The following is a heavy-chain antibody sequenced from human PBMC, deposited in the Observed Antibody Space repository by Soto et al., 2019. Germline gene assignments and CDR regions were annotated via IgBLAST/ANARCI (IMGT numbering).Heavy chain of an antibody. V-gene: IGHV3-23*01. D-gene: IGHD6-13*01. CDR1: GFTFSSYA. Sequence: GGSLRLSCAASGFTFSSYAMSWVRQAPGKGPEWVSAISGSGGSTYYADSVKGRFTISRDNSKNTLYLQMNSLRAEDTAVYYSAKDSSSWYANYYGMDVWGQGTTVTVSS. CDR3: AKDSSSWYANYYGMDV. J-gene: IGHJ6*02. CDR2: ISGSGGST.